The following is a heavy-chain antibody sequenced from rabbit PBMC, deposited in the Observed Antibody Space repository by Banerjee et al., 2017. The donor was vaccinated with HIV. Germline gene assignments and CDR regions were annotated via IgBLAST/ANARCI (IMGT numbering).Heavy chain of an antibody. D-gene: IGHD4-1*01. CDR1: GFSYSNGYV. CDR3: ARHGSSSVWGGDL. Sequence: QEQLEESGGDLVKPEGSLTLTCTASGFSYSNGYVMCWVRQAPGKGLEWIACINTISGDTVYATWAKGRFTISKASSTTVTLQMTSLTAADTATYFCARHGSSSVWGGDLWGPGTLVTVS. J-gene: IGHJ4*01. V-gene: IGHV1S45*01. CDR2: INTISGDT.